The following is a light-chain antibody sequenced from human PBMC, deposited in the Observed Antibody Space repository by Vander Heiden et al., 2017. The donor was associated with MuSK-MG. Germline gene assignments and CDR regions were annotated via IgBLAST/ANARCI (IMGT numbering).Light chain of an antibody. CDR1: SSDVARDNL. V-gene: IGLV2-23*02. J-gene: IGLJ3*02. CDR2: DVS. CDR3: CAYAGSNTFV. Sequence: QSALTQPASVSGSPGQSITLSCTGPSSDVARDNLVSWYQPHPGKSPKLMLYDVSKRPSGGSNRFSGSKSGNTASMTISGLQAEDEADYYCCAYAGSNTFVFGGGTKLTVL.